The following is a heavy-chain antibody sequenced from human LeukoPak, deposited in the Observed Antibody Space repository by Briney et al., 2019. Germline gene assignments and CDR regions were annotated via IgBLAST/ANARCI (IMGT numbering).Heavy chain of an antibody. Sequence: GGSLRLSCAASGFTFSSYGMHWVRQAPGKGLEWVAVISYDGSNKYYADSVKGRFTISRDNSKNTLYLQMNSLRAEDTAVYYCARDQGRLGYCSSTSCYTLDYWGQGTLVTVSS. D-gene: IGHD2-2*02. CDR3: ARDQGRLGYCSSTSCYTLDY. CDR2: ISYDGSNK. CDR1: GFTFSSYG. J-gene: IGHJ4*02. V-gene: IGHV3-30*03.